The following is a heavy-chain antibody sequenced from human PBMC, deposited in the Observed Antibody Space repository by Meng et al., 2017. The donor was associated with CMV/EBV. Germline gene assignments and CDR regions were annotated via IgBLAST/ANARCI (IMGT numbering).Heavy chain of an antibody. J-gene: IGHJ5*02. CDR3: ARSGVANFWFDP. CDR2: MNPNSGNT. V-gene: IGHV1-8*03. Sequence: ASVKVSCKASGYTFTSYDINWVRQATGQGLEWMGWMNPNSGNTGYAQKFQGRVTITRNTSISTAYMELSSLRSEDTAVYYCARSGVANFWFDPWGQGTLVTVSS. D-gene: IGHD1-1*01. CDR1: GYTFTSYD.